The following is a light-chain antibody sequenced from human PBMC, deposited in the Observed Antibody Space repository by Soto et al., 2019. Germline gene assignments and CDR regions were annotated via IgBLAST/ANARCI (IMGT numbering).Light chain of an antibody. Sequence: IVLTQYTATLSGSPGGSATLSCRASQSVSDNYVAWHQQRPGQAPRLLIQRASTRATGIPARFSGSGSGTEFTLTISSLQSEDFAVYFCQQYNNWPGTFGQGTKV. J-gene: IGKJ1*01. V-gene: IGKV3-15*01. CDR2: RAS. CDR3: QQYNNWPGT. CDR1: QSVSDN.